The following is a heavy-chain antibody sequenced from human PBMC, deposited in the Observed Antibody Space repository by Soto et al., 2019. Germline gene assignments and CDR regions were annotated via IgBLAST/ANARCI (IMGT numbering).Heavy chain of an antibody. CDR1: GFTFSSYG. CDR3: AREDASYYYDSSGSRGGWYFDL. J-gene: IGHJ2*01. CDR2: IWYDGSNK. D-gene: IGHD3-22*01. Sequence: QVQLVESGGGVVQPGRSLRLSCAASGFTFSSYGMHWVRQAPGKGLEWVAVIWYDGSNKYYADSVKGRFTISRDNSKNXXYXQTXSLRAEDTAVYYCAREDASYYYDSSGSRGGWYFDLWGRGTLVTVSS. V-gene: IGHV3-33*01.